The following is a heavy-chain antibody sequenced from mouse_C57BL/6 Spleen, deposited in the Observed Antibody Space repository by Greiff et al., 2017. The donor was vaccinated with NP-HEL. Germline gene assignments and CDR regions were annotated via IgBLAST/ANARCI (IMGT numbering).Heavy chain of an antibody. D-gene: IGHD4-1*01. CDR1: GYAFSSSW. J-gene: IGHJ2*01. Sequence: QVQLKQSGPELVKPGASVKISCKASGYAFSSSWMNWVKQRPGKGLEWIGRIYPGDGDTNYNGKFKGKATLTADKSSSTAYMQLSSLTSEDSAVYFCAREGGLGGPDYWGQGTTLTVSS. CDR3: AREGGLGGPDY. CDR2: IYPGDGDT. V-gene: IGHV1-82*01.